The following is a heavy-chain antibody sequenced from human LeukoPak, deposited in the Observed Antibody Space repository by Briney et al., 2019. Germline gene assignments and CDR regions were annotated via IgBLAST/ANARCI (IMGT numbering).Heavy chain of an antibody. CDR2: IYSGGST. D-gene: IGHD1-7*01. J-gene: IGHJ4*02. CDR1: GFTVSSNY. Sequence: GGSLRLSCAASGFTVSSNYMSWVRQAPGKGLEWVSVIYSGGSTYYADSVKGRFTISRDNAKNSVSLQMNSLRAEDTAVYYCARDLTGTTGHFDYWGQGTLVTVSS. CDR3: ARDLTGTTGHFDY. V-gene: IGHV3-53*01.